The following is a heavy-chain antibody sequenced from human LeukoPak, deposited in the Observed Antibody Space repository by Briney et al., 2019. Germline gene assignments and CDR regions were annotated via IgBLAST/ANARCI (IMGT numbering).Heavy chain of an antibody. Sequence: ASVKVSCKASGYTFTGYYMHWVRQAPGQGLEWMGRINPNSGGTNYAQKFQGRVTMTRDTSISTAYMELSRLRSDDTAVYYCARASRSVAGTFVYWGQGTLVTVSS. D-gene: IGHD6-19*01. CDR1: GYTFTGYY. V-gene: IGHV1-2*06. CDR3: ARASRSVAGTFVY. J-gene: IGHJ4*02. CDR2: INPNSGGT.